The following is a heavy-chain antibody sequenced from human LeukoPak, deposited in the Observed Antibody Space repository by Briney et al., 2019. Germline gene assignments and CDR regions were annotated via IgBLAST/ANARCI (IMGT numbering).Heavy chain of an antibody. CDR3: ARDRLWIEPLDY. CDR1: GYSISSGYY. D-gene: IGHD5-18*01. J-gene: IGHJ4*02. Sequence: PSEILSLTCTVSGYSISSGYYWGWIRQSPGKGLEWIGSIYNSGSTYYNPSLKSRITISVDTSKNQFSLRLRSVTAADTATYYCARDRLWIEPLDYWGQGTLVTVSS. CDR2: IYNSGST. V-gene: IGHV4-38-2*02.